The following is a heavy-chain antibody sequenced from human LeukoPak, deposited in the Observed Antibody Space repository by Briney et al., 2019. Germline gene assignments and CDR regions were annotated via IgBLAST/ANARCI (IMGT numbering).Heavy chain of an antibody. CDR2: ISSSSSTI. Sequence: GGSLRLSCAASGFTFSSYSMNWVRQAPGEGLEWVSYISSSSSTIYYADSVKGRFTISRDNAKNSLYLQMNSLRAEDTAVYYCATLGSSWDFDYWGQGTLVTVSS. CDR3: ATLGSSWDFDY. CDR1: GFTFSSYS. J-gene: IGHJ4*02. D-gene: IGHD6-13*01. V-gene: IGHV3-48*01.